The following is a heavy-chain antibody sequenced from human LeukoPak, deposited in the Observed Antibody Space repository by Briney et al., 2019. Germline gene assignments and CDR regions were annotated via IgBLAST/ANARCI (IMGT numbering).Heavy chain of an antibody. CDR2: INHSGST. Sequence: PSETLSLTCAVYGGSFSGYYWSWIRQPPGKGPEWIGEINHSGSTNYNPSLKSRVTISVDTSKNQFSLKLSSVTAADTAVYYCARRIDYWGQGTLVTVSS. V-gene: IGHV4-34*01. J-gene: IGHJ4*02. CDR3: ARRIDY. CDR1: GGSFSGYY.